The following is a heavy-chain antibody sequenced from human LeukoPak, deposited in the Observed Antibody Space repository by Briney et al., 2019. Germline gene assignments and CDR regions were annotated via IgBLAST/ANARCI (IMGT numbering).Heavy chain of an antibody. CDR1: GYTFTGYY. J-gene: IGHJ4*02. CDR3: AREGVRTSLDY. V-gene: IGHV1-2*02. CDR2: INPKSGGA. Sequence: ASVKVSCKASGYTFTGYYIHWVRQAPGQGLEWMGWINPKSGGANYAQKFQGRVTVTRDTAIITAYMELSSLTSDDTAVYYCAREGVRTSLDYWGEGTLVSVSS. D-gene: IGHD3-10*01.